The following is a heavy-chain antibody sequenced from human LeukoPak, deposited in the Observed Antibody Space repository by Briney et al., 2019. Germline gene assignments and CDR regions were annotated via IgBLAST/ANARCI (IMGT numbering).Heavy chain of an antibody. J-gene: IGHJ3*02. CDR1: GGSISSYY. D-gene: IGHD3-16*01. V-gene: IGHV4-59*01. Sequence: SETLSLTCTVSGGSISSYYWSWIRQPPGMGVEWIGYIYYSGSTNYNPSLKSRVTISVDTSKNQFSLKLSSVTAADTAVYYCARFGHYAFDIWGQGTLCTVSS. CDR2: IYYSGST. CDR3: ARFGHYAFDI.